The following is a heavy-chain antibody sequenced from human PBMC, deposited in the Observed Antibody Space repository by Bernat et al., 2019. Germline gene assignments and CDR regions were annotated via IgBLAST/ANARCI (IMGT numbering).Heavy chain of an antibody. Sequence: QVQLVESGGGVVQPGRSLRLSCAASGFTFSSYGMHWVRQAPGKGLEWVAVIWYDGSNKYYADSVKGRFTISRDNSKNTLYLQMNSLRAEDTAVYYCARDGWRVVAYYYYYGMDVWGQGTTVTVSS. CDR3: ARDGWRVVAYYYYYGMDV. D-gene: IGHD2-15*01. J-gene: IGHJ6*02. V-gene: IGHV3-33*01. CDR1: GFTFSSYG. CDR2: IWYDGSNK.